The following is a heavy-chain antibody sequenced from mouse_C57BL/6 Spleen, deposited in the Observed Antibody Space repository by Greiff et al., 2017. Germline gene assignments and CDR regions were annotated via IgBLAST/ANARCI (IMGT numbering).Heavy chain of an antibody. CDR2: IDPSDSYT. V-gene: IGHV1-50*01. CDR3: ARNYGSFYFDY. D-gene: IGHD1-1*01. Sequence: QVQLQQPGAELVKPGASVKLSCKASGYTFTSYWMQWVKQRPGQGLEWIGEIDPSDSYTNYNQKFQGKATLTVDTSSSTAYMQLSSLTSEDSAVYYCARNYGSFYFDYWGQGTTLTVSS. CDR1: GYTFTSYW. J-gene: IGHJ2*01.